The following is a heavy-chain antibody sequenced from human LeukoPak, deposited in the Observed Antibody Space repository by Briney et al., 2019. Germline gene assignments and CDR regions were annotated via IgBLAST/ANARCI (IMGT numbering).Heavy chain of an antibody. CDR3: ARVFQLLYRRDLDY. J-gene: IGHJ4*02. CDR1: GFTFSSYS. CDR2: ISSSSSTI. Sequence: GGSLRLSCAASGFTFSSYSMNWVRQAPGKGLEWVSYISSSSSTIYYADSVKGRFTISRDNAKNSLYLQMNSLRAEDTAVYYCARVFQLLYRRDLDYWGQGTLVTVSS. V-gene: IGHV3-48*01. D-gene: IGHD2-2*02.